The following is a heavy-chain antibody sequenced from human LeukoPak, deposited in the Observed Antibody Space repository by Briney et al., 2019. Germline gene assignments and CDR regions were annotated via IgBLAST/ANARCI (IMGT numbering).Heavy chain of an antibody. D-gene: IGHD3-3*01. Sequence: NPSQTLSLTCTVSGGSISSGSYYWSWIRQPAGKGLEWIGRIYTSGSTNYNPSLKSRVTISVDTSKNQFSLKLSSATAADTAVYYCARVQYDFWSGYPLGWFDPWGQGTLVTVSS. CDR3: ARVQYDFWSGYPLGWFDP. CDR2: IYTSGST. J-gene: IGHJ5*02. CDR1: GGSISSGSYY. V-gene: IGHV4-61*02.